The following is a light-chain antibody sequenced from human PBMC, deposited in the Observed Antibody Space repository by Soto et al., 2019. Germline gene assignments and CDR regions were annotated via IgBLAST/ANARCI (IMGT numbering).Light chain of an antibody. CDR3: HQYDSLPPT. Sequence: IQMTQSPSTLSASVGGTVTITCRASQTISSWLAFYQHKPGKAXKLLIFXXTXFXTGVPSRFSGSGSRTHYSLTIISLQPEDFATYYCHQYDSLPPTFGQGTRLEIK. J-gene: IGKJ5*01. CDR1: QTISSW. CDR2: XXT. V-gene: IGKV1-5*01.